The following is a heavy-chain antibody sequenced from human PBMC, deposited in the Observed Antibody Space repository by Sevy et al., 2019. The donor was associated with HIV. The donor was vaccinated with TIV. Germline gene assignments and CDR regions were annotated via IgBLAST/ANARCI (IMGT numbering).Heavy chain of an antibody. CDR1: GFTVSSNY. Sequence: GGSLRLSCAASGFTVSSNYMSWVRQAPGKGLEWVSVIYTGGSTDYADSVKGRFTISRDNSKNTLYLQMNSLRAEDTAEYYCARGRPGYYFDYWGQGTLVTVSS. CDR2: IYTGGST. CDR3: ARGRPGYYFDY. J-gene: IGHJ4*02. V-gene: IGHV3-53*01.